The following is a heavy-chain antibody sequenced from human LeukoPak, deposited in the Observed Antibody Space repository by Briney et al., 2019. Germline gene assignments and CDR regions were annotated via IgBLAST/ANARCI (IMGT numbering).Heavy chain of an antibody. Sequence: GESLKISCKASGCKFTNYWIGWVRQMPGKGLEWMGIIYPGDSDTRYSPSFQGQVTISADKSISTAYLQWSSLKASDTAMYYCARQFTVTTSLGYYYYYGMDVWGQGTTVTVSS. CDR1: GCKFTNYW. D-gene: IGHD4-4*01. J-gene: IGHJ6*02. CDR3: ARQFTVTTSLGYYYYYGMDV. V-gene: IGHV5-51*01. CDR2: IYPGDSDT.